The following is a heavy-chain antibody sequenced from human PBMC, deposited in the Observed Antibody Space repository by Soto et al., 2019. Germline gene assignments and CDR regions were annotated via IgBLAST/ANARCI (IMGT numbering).Heavy chain of an antibody. CDR1: GGSISSGDYF. CDR2: IYYTGST. CDR3: ARDDGYYRLYDY. J-gene: IGHJ4*02. V-gene: IGHV4-30-4*01. D-gene: IGHD3-3*01. Sequence: ASETLSLTCTVSGGSISSGDYFWSWVRQPPGKGLEWIGYIYYTGSTSYNPSLKSRITMSVYTSKNQFSLKVSSVTASDTAVYFCARDDGYYRLYDYWGQGTLVTVSS.